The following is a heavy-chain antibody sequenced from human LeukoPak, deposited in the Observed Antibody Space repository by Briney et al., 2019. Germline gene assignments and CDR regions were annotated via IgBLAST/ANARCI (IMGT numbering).Heavy chain of an antibody. J-gene: IGHJ6*02. CDR1: GFTFSNAW. CDR3: TTDLMDV. CDR2: VKSKTDGGTP. V-gene: IGHV3-15*01. Sequence: TGGSLRLSCAASGFTFSNAWMSWVRQAPGKGLGWVGRVKSKTDGGTPDYGAPAKGRFTISRDDSENTLYLQMNSLKTEDTAVYYCTTDLMDVWGQGTTVTVSS.